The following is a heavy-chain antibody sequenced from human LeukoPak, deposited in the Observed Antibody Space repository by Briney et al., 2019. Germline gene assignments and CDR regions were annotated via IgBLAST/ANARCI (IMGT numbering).Heavy chain of an antibody. CDR2: IISILGIA. CDR1: GGTFSSYA. J-gene: IGHJ3*02. CDR3: ARDHTVTHDAFDI. D-gene: IGHD4-17*01. Sequence: SVKVSCKASGGTFSSYAISWVRQAPGQGLEWMGRIISILGIANYAQKFQGRVTITADKSTSTAYMELSSLRSEDTAVYYCARDHTVTHDAFDIWGQGTMVTVSS. V-gene: IGHV1-69*04.